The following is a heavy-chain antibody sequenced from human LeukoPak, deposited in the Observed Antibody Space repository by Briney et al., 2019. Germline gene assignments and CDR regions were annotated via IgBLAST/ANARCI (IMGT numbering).Heavy chain of an antibody. J-gene: IGHJ4*02. CDR3: ASGWDSSGYYEIDY. V-gene: IGHV1-69*13. Sequence: ASVKVSCEASGGTFSSYAISWVRQAPGQGLEWMGGIIPIFGTANYAQKFQGRVTITADGSTSTAYMELSSLRSEDTAVYYCASGWDSSGYYEIDYWGQGTLVTVSS. CDR1: GGTFSSYA. D-gene: IGHD3-22*01. CDR2: IIPIFGTA.